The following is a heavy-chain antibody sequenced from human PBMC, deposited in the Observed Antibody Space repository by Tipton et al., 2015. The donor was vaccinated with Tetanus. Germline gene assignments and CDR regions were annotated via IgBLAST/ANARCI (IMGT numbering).Heavy chain of an antibody. Sequence: TLSLTCTVSGGSITNGGYYWSWIRQHPGKGLDWIGYISYTGTTHYNPSLKSRVTISLDRSKNQFSLKLTSVTAADTAVYFCARVSRRNFYFDYWGPGAQATVSS. CDR3: ARVSRRNFYFDY. D-gene: IGHD2/OR15-2a*01. CDR1: GGSITNGGYY. J-gene: IGHJ4*02. CDR2: ISYTGTT. V-gene: IGHV4-31*03.